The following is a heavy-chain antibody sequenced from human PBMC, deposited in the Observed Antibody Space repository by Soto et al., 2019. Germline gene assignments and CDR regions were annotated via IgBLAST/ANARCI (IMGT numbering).Heavy chain of an antibody. CDR3: AKDGDSTNRPFDC. CDR1: GITFWRYA. D-gene: IGHD7-27*01. J-gene: IGHJ4*02. V-gene: IGHV3-23*01. Sequence: GGSLRLSCAASGITFWRYAMSWVRQGPGKGLEWVSGLSGSGGTTYYADSVKGRFTISRDNSQNTLYLQMNSLRVEDTAIYFCAKDGDSTNRPFDCWGQGTLVTVSS. CDR2: LSGSGGTT.